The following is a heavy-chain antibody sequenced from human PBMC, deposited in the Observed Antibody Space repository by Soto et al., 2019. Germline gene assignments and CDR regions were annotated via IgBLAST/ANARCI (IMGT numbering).Heavy chain of an antibody. CDR3: ARDGIGVAVFYGYFDY. Sequence: QVHLVESGGGVVQPGGSLRLSCAVPGLLFSGYGMHWVRQAPGKGLAWVAIIRFDGTNIEYADSVRSRFTISRDNSKNMLYLQMNGLRVEDTDVYYCARDGIGVAVFYGYFDYWGQGTMVTVSS. CDR2: IRFDGTNI. V-gene: IGHV3-33*01. D-gene: IGHD2-8*01. CDR1: GLLFSGYG. J-gene: IGHJ4*02.